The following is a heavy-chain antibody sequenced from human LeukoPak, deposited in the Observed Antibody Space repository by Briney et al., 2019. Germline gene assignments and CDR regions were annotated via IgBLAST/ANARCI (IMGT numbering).Heavy chain of an antibody. V-gene: IGHV1-2*02. J-gene: IGHJ4*02. CDR2: INPNSGGT. Sequence: ASVKVSCKASGYTFTGYYMHWARQAPGQGLEWMGWINPNSGGTNYAQKFQGRVTMTRDTSISTAYMELSRLRSDDTAVYYCARGLRYCSSTSCYGIDYWGQGTLVTVSS. CDR1: GYTFTGYY. CDR3: ARGLRYCSSTSCYGIDY. D-gene: IGHD2-2*01.